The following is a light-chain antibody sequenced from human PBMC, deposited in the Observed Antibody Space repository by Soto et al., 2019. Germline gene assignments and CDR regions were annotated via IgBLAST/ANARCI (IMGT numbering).Light chain of an antibody. V-gene: IGKV1-17*03. J-gene: IGKJ1*01. CDR3: LQYHTYPWT. CDR1: QDIYNY. Sequence: DIQTTQSPSAMSASVGDRVTITCRASQDIYNYFAWFQQKPGKVPKRLIYGASSLQSGVPSRFSGSGIGTEFTLTISSLQPEDFATYYCLQYHTYPWTFGQGTTVEI. CDR2: GAS.